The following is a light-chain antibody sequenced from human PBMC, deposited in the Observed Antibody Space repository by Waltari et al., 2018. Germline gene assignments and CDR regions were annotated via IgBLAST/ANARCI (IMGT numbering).Light chain of an antibody. J-gene: IGKJ4*01. CDR3: QQYKSWPPLT. CDR1: QSIDNN. V-gene: IGKV3-15*01. CDR2: GVS. Sequence: EIVMTQSPVTLSVSPGYGATISCRASQSIDNNFAWYQHRPGQAPRLLMYGVSTRVSGVPGRFTGRGSGTEFTLTIISLQPEDFAVYYCQQYKSWPPLTFGGGTKVEI.